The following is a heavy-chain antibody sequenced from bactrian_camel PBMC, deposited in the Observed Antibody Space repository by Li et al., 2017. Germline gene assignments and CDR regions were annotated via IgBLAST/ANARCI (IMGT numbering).Heavy chain of an antibody. Sequence: VQLVESGGGVVQPGGSLRLSCAASGFTFSDYAMTWVRQGPGKGLEWVSSITNGRGSGTDYADSVKGRFTISHDAAKNAVYLQMNSLKPVDTAMYYCAVVRGLCSASADHYYRGQGTQVTVS. D-gene: IGHD6*01. J-gene: IGHJ4*01. V-gene: IGHV3S40*01. CDR3: AVVRGLCSASADHYY. CDR1: GFTFSDYA. CDR2: ITNGRGSGT.